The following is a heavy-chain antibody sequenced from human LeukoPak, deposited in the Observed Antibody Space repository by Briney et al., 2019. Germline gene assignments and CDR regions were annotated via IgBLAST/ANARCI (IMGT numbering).Heavy chain of an antibody. D-gene: IGHD6-6*01. V-gene: IGHV1-2*06. J-gene: IGHJ4*02. CDR3: ARSSSASRDDY. CDR2: IDPNSGGT. CDR1: GYTFTGYY. Sequence: ASVKVSCKASGYTFTGYYMHWVRQAPGQGLEWMGRIDPNSGGTNYAQKFQGRVTMTRDTSISTAYMELSRLGSDDTAVYYCARSSSASRDDYWGQGTLVTVSS.